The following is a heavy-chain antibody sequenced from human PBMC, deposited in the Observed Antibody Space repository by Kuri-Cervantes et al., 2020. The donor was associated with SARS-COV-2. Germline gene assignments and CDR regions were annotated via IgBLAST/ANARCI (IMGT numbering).Heavy chain of an antibody. D-gene: IGHD1-26*01. CDR1: GYSFTSYW. CDR2: IYPGDSDT. J-gene: IGHJ6*02. V-gene: IGHV5-51*01. CDR3: ARPIVGATSGMDV. Sequence: KVSCKGSGYSFTSYWIGWVRQMPGKGLEWMGIIYPGDSDTRYSPSFQGQVTISADKSISTAYLQWSSLKASDTAMYYCARPIVGATSGMDVWGQGTTVTVSS.